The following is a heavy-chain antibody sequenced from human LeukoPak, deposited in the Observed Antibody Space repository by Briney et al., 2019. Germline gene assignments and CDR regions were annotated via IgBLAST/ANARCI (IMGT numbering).Heavy chain of an antibody. CDR1: GFIFSDAW. J-gene: IGHJ3*02. CDR3: TTEYSVFAFDI. Sequence: GESLRLSCVGSGFIFSDAWLTWVRQAPGKGLEWLGRVKRKSAGGTIDYAAHVKGRFTISRDDSIDTVSLQMNSLTTEDTAVYYCTTEYSVFAFDIWGHGTMVTVSS. CDR2: VKRKSAGGTI. V-gene: IGHV3-15*01. D-gene: IGHD5-18*01.